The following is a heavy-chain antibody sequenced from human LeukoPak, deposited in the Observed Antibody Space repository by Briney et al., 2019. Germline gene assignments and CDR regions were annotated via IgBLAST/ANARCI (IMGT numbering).Heavy chain of an antibody. CDR1: GFPFRSFA. Sequence: PGGSLRLSCAASGFPFRSFAMTWVRQAPGKGLEWVSSIRGSGDGTSYGDSVKGRFTMSRDNSKNTLYLQMNNLRVEDTAIYYCGRDPNGDYVGAFDFWGLGTLVTVSS. CDR2: IRGSGDGT. D-gene: IGHD4-17*01. J-gene: IGHJ3*01. V-gene: IGHV3-23*01. CDR3: GRDPNGDYVGAFDF.